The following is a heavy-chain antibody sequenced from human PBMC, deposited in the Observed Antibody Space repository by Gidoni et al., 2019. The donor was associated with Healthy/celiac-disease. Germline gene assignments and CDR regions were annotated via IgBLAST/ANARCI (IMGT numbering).Heavy chain of an antibody. J-gene: IGHJ6*02. V-gene: IGHV3-9*01. CDR2: ISWNSGSI. D-gene: IGHD6-13*01. Sequence: VQLVESGGGLVQPGRSLRLYCAAPGFTFDDYAMHWVRPAPGKGLEWVSGISWNSGSIGYADSVKGRFTISRDNAKNSLYLQMNSLRAEDTALYYCAKSLAAAGTGGYYYYYGMDVWGQGTTVTVSS. CDR3: AKSLAAAGTGGYYYYYGMDV. CDR1: GFTFDDYA.